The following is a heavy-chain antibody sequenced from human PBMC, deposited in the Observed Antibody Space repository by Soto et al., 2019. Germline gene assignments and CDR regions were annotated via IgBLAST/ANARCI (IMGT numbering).Heavy chain of an antibody. V-gene: IGHV4-34*01. CDR2: MNDRGSI. CDR3: ARESHDILTGPPWVWYFDL. J-gene: IGHJ2*01. CDR1: GGSFSGYY. Sequence: QVQLQQWGAGPLRPLETLSLTCGVSGGSFSGYYWAWIRQSPGKGLEWIGEMNDRGSINYNPSLKRPVSISVDTSKNHYSLNLRSVTAADTAVYYCARESHDILTGPPWVWYFDLWGRGTLVTVSS. D-gene: IGHD3-9*01.